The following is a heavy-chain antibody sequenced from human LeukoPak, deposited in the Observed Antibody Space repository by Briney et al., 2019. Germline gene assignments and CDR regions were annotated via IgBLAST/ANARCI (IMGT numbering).Heavy chain of an antibody. CDR2: IYTSGST. J-gene: IGHJ4*02. Sequence: PSETPSLTCSVSGDSISGYYWSWIRQPAGKGLEWIGRIYTSGSTNYNPSLKSRVTISVDTSKNQFSPKLSSVTAADTAVYYCASAYYYDSSVLDYWGQGTLVTVSS. CDR1: GDSISGYY. D-gene: IGHD3-22*01. V-gene: IGHV4-4*07. CDR3: ASAYYYDSSVLDY.